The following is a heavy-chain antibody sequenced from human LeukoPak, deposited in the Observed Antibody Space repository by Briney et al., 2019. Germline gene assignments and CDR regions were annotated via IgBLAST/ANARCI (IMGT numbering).Heavy chain of an antibody. V-gene: IGHV4-59*08. D-gene: IGHD3-10*01. CDR3: ARLSDYYGSGSFGNTFDP. J-gene: IGHJ5*02. Sequence: PSETLSLTCAVYGGSFSGYYWSWIRQPPGKGLEWIGYIYYSGSTNYNPSLKSRVTISVDTSKNQFSLKLSSVTAADTAVYYCARLSDYYGSGSFGNTFDPWGQGTLVTVSS. CDR1: GGSFSGYY. CDR2: IYYSGST.